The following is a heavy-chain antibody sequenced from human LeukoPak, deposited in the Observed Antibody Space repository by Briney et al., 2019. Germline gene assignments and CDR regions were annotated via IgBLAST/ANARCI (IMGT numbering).Heavy chain of an antibody. D-gene: IGHD4-23*01. CDR1: GGTFSSYA. V-gene: IGHV5-51*01. CDR3: ARLTTGIGCYSDY. CDR2: IYPGDSDT. J-gene: IGHJ4*02. Sequence: ASVKVSCKASGGTFSSYAISWVRQAPGQGLEWMGIIYPGDSDTRYSPSFQGQVTISADKSISTAYLQWSSLKASDTAMYHCARLTTGIGCYSDYWGQGTLVTVSS.